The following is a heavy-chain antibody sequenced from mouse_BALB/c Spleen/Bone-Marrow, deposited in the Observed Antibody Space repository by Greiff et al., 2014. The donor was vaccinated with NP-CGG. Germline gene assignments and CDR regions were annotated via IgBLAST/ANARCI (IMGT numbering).Heavy chain of an antibody. CDR1: GFSLTSYG. V-gene: IGHV2-9*02. CDR2: IWAGGGI. CDR3: ARGSYYEGAMDY. J-gene: IGHJ4*01. D-gene: IGHD1-1*01. Sequence: QVQLQQPGPGLVAPSQSLSITCTVSGFSLTSYGVHWVRQPPGKVLEWLGVIWAGGGINYNSALMSRLSISKDNSKSQVFLKMNSLQTDDTAMYYCARGSYYEGAMDYWGQGTSVTVSS.